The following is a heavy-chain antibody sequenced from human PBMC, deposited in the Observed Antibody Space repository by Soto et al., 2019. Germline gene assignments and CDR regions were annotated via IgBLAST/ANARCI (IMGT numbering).Heavy chain of an antibody. D-gene: IGHD4-4*01. Sequence: QLQLQESGPGLVKPSGTLSLTCAVSGASISSSHWWSWVRQPPGKGLEWIGEIYHSGSTYYNASLKSRVAISLDKSKNQFSLKLRSVTAADTAVYYCARKDYSAWFCDLWGRGTLVTVSS. V-gene: IGHV4-4*02. CDR3: ARKDYSAWFCDL. CDR2: IYHSGST. J-gene: IGHJ2*01. CDR1: GASISSSHW.